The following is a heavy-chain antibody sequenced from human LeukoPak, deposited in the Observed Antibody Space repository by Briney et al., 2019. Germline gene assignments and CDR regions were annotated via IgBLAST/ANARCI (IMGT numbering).Heavy chain of an antibody. CDR2: IYYSGST. CDR3: ARANPVTIFGVVTSRYAFDI. V-gene: IGHV4-59*08. J-gene: IGHJ3*02. Sequence: PSETLSLTCTVSGGSISSYYWSWIRQPPGKGLEWIGYIYYSGSTNYNPSLKSRVTISVDTSKNQFSLKLSSVTAADTAVYYCARANPVTIFGVVTSRYAFDIWGQGTMVTVSS. CDR1: GGSISSYY. D-gene: IGHD3-3*01.